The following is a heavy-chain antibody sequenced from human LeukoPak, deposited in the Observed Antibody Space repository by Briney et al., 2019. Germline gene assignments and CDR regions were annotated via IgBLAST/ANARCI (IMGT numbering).Heavy chain of an antibody. CDR1: GFTFGNYA. Sequence: GGSLGLSCAASGFTFGNYAMNWVRQAPGKGLEWVSMLSGSSDNVQYADSVKGRFTISRDNFKKTLYLQMNSLRAEDTAVYYCAGWLQYHFDYWGQGTLVTVSS. J-gene: IGHJ4*02. V-gene: IGHV3-23*01. CDR2: LSGSSDNV. D-gene: IGHD5-24*01. CDR3: AGWLQYHFDY.